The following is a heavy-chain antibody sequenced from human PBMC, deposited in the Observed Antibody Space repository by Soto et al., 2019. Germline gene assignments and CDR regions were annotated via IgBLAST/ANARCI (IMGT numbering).Heavy chain of an antibody. CDR3: ARAGDILTGLYMDV. J-gene: IGHJ6*03. CDR2: INPIFGTA. CDR1: GGTFSSYA. D-gene: IGHD3-9*01. Sequence: SVKVSCKASGGTFSSYAISWVRQAPGQGLEWMGGINPIFGTANYAQKFQGRVTMTADESTSTVYMELSSLRSEDTAVYYCARAGDILTGLYMDVWGKGTTVTVSS. V-gene: IGHV1-69*13.